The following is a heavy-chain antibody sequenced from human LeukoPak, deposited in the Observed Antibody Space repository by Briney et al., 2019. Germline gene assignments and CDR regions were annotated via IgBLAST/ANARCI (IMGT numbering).Heavy chain of an antibody. CDR2: IYSSGNT. J-gene: IGHJ6*03. V-gene: IGHV4-39*01. CDR3: ARAHDYYYYMDV. CDR1: GASISSSNYY. Sequence: PSETLSLTCAVSGASISSSNYYWGWVRQSPGKGLEWIGNIYSSGNTYYNAPLKSRVTMYIDTSKNQFSLKLSSVTAADTAMYYCARAHDYYYYMDVWGKGTTVTVSS.